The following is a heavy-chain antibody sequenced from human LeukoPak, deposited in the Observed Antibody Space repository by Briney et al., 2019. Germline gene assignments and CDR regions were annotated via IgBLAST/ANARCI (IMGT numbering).Heavy chain of an antibody. V-gene: IGHV3-21*01. J-gene: IGHJ4*02. CDR3: ARAKAEYQLLYASYFDY. CDR1: GFTFSSYS. D-gene: IGHD2-2*02. Sequence: GGSLRLSCAASGFTFSSYSMNWVRQAPGKGLEWVSSISSSSYIYYADSVKGRFTISRDNAKNSLYLQMNSLRAEDTAVYYCARAKAEYQLLYASYFDYWGQGTLVTVSS. CDR2: ISSSSYI.